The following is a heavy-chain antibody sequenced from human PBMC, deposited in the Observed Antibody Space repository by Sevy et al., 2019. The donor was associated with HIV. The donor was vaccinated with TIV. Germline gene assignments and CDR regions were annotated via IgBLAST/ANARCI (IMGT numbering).Heavy chain of an antibody. J-gene: IGHJ4*02. V-gene: IGHV3-11*01. CDR1: GFTFSDYY. Sequence: GGSLRLSCAASGFTFSDYYMGWIRQAPGKGLEWVSYISSSGSTIYYADSVKGRFTISRDNAKNSLYLQMNSLRAEDTAVYYCSRVVGDSSGYDDYWGQGTLVTVSS. CDR2: ISSSGSTI. CDR3: SRVVGDSSGYDDY. D-gene: IGHD3-22*01.